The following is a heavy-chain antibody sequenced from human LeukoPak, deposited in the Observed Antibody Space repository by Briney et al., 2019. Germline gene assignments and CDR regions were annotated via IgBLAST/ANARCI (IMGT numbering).Heavy chain of an antibody. V-gene: IGHV3-11*05. Sequence: GGSLRLSCAASGFTFSDYYMSWIRQAPGKGLEWVSYISSSSSYTNYADSVKGRFTISRDNAKNSLYLQMNSLRAADTAVYYCARDQGSGGRRFDYWGQGTLVTVSS. CDR1: GFTFSDYY. CDR3: ARDQGSGGRRFDY. J-gene: IGHJ4*02. D-gene: IGHD2-15*01. CDR2: ISSSSSYT.